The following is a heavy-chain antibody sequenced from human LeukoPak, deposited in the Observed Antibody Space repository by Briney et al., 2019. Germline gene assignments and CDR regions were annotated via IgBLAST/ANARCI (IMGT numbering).Heavy chain of an antibody. Sequence: GESLKISCKGFGYSFANYWITWVRQMPGKGLEWTGRIDPRDSYSNYSPSFQGHVTISVDKSINTVYLHWNTLKPSDTAMYYCARLGEEWLVHNWFDPWGQGTLVTVSS. CDR2: IDPRDSYS. J-gene: IGHJ5*02. V-gene: IGHV5-10-1*01. CDR1: GYSFANYW. CDR3: ARLGEEWLVHNWFDP. D-gene: IGHD6-19*01.